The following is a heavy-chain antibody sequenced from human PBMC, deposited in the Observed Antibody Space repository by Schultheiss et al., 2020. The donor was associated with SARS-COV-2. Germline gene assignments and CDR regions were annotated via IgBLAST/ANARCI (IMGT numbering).Heavy chain of an antibody. V-gene: IGHV4-39*07. CDR1: GGSLSSNAYY. D-gene: IGHD3-16*01. CDR2: VYYNGNA. Sequence: SETLSLTCTVSGGSLSSNAYYWGWIRQPPGTGLEWIANVYYNGNAYHNPSLKSRVTISVDTSKNQFSLNLRSATAADTAVYYCAKGRGYDYYYMDVWGKGTTVTVSS. J-gene: IGHJ6*03. CDR3: AKGRGYDYYYMDV.